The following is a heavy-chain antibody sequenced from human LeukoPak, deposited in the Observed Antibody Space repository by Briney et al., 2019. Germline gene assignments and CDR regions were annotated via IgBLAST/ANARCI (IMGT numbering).Heavy chain of an antibody. CDR2: INPNSGGT. V-gene: IGHV1-2*02. Sequence: ASVKVSCKASGYTFTGCYMHWVRQAPGQGLEWMGWINPNSGGTNYAQKFQGRVTMTRDTSISTAYMELSRLRSDDTAVYYCAREKVVGATQGWFDPWGQGTLVTVSS. D-gene: IGHD1-26*01. CDR3: AREKVVGATQGWFDP. CDR1: GYTFTGCY. J-gene: IGHJ5*02.